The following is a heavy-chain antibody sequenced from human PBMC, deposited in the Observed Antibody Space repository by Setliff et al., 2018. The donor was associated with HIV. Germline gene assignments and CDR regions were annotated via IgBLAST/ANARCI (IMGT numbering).Heavy chain of an antibody. CDR3: ARDPVSDNSATPYYFDY. CDR1: GGTFSTYA. D-gene: IGHD2-21*01. J-gene: IGHJ4*02. V-gene: IGHV1-69*13. CDR2: IIPIFGTA. Sequence: AASVKVSCKASGGTFSTYAISWVRQAPGQGLEWTGGIIPIFGTANYDQRFQGRVTITADETTSTAYMELSSLRSEDTAVYFCARDPVSDNSATPYYFDYWGQGTLVTVPQ.